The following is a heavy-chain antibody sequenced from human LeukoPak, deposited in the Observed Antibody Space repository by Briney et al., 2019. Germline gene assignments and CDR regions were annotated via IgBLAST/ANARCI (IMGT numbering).Heavy chain of an antibody. V-gene: IGHV1-46*01. J-gene: IGHJ6*02. CDR2: INPSGGST. CDR1: GYTFTSYY. D-gene: IGHD6-19*01. Sequence: GASVKVSCKASGYTFTSYYMHWVRQAPGQGLEWMGIINPSGGSTSYAQKFQGRVTITRDTSASTAYMELSSLRSEDTAVYYCARDLGYSSGWYSFGHYYGMDVWGQGTTVTVSS. CDR3: ARDLGYSSGWYSFGHYYGMDV.